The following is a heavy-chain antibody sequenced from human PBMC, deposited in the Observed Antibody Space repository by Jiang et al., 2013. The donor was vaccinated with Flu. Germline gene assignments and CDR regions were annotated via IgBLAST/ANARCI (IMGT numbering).Heavy chain of an antibody. CDR3: ARGYGAGAAIDY. CDR2: IYYSGST. V-gene: IGHV4-39*01. Sequence: LLKPSETLSLTCTVSGGSISSSSYYWGWIRQPPGKGLEWIGSIYYSGSTYYNPSLKSRVTISVDTSKNQFSLKLSSVTAADTAVYYCARGYGAGAAIDYWGQGTLVTVSS. J-gene: IGHJ4*02. D-gene: IGHD4-17*01. CDR1: GGSISSSSYY.